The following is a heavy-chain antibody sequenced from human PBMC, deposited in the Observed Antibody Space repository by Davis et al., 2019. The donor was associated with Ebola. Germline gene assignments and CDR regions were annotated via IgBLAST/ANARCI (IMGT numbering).Heavy chain of an antibody. CDR1: AFTVSSNY. CDR3: ASGYSSGWYAY. J-gene: IGHJ4*02. D-gene: IGHD6-19*01. Sequence: GSLRLSCAASAFTVSSNYMSWVRQAPGKGLEWIGEINHSGSTNYNPSLKSRVTISVDTSKNQFSLKLSSVTAADTAVYYCASGYSSGWYAYWGQGTLVTVSS. CDR2: INHSGST. V-gene: IGHV4-34*08.